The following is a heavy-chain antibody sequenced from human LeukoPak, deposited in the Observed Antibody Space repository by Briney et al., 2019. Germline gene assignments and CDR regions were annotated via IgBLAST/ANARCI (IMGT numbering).Heavy chain of an antibody. CDR2: ISSSGSTI. CDR1: GSTFSDYY. Sequence: GSLRLPCAASGSTFSDYYMSWIRQAPGKGLEWVSYISSSGSTISYAASAKGRLTISRDNAKNSLYLQMHSLRAEDTAVYYCARDSVGATSPYNWFDPWGQGTLVTVSS. CDR3: ARDSVGATSPYNWFDP. D-gene: IGHD1-26*01. V-gene: IGHV3-11*04. J-gene: IGHJ5*02.